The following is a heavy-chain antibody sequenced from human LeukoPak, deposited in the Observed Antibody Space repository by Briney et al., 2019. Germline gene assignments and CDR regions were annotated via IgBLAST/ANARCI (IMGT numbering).Heavy chain of an antibody. CDR1: GFMFTECA. Sequence: GGSLRLSCAASGFMFTECAMNWVRQAPGKGLEWISYISSSSTTIFYADSVNGRFTISRDNSKNSLYLQMNSLRPDDTAVYYCVNSQWLLLDYFDSWGQGTLVTVSS. V-gene: IGHV3-48*04. CDR3: VNSQWLLLDYFDS. D-gene: IGHD6-19*01. J-gene: IGHJ4*02. CDR2: ISSSSTTI.